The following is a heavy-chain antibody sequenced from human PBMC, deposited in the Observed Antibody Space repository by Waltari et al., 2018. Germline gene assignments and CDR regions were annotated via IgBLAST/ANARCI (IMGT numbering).Heavy chain of an antibody. CDR2: NNLGEVT. CDR3: VTGPRDKWVGRYSGEFFHH. J-gene: IGHJ1*01. CDR1: GVSLRDYY. V-gene: IGHV4-34*02. Sequence: QVELQQWGAGLLRPSETLSLTCAVYGVSLRDYYWTWFRQPRGKGLGWVGENNLGEVTYKKPYREGRVTILLDKSKNQFSLHLVSVSAEDTARYYGVTGPRDKWVGRYSGEFFHHWGPGTLVTVSS. D-gene: IGHD6-19*01.